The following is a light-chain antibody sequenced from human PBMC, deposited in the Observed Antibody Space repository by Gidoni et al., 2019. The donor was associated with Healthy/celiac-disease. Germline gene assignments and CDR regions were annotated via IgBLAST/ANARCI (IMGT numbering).Light chain of an antibody. CDR2: QDS. V-gene: IGLV3-1*01. J-gene: IGLJ2*01. CDR1: KLGEKH. CDR3: QAWDSSTGV. Sequence: SYELTPPPSVSVSPGQTDSIPYSGDKLGEKHACWSRQKPGQSPAPVIYQDSKRPSGFPERFSGSNTGNTAALTINGTQTMDEADYYCQAWDSSTGVFGGGTKLTVL.